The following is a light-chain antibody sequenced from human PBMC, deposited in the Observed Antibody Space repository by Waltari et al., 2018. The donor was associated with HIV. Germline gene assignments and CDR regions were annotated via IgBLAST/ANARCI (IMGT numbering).Light chain of an antibody. Sequence: QSPATLSVSPGERATLSCRASQSVSSNLAWYQQKPGQAPRLLIYGASTRATGIPARFSGSGSGTEFTLTISSLQSEDFAVYYCQQYNNWPSTFGQGTKREIK. J-gene: IGKJ2*01. CDR2: GAS. CDR3: QQYNNWPST. CDR1: QSVSSN. V-gene: IGKV3-15*01.